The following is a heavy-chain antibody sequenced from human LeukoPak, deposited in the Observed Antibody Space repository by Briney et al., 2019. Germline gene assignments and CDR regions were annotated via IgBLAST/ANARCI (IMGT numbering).Heavy chain of an antibody. J-gene: IGHJ4*02. CDR3: ARDVNWNYGLLDY. CDR1: GFIFSSNW. V-gene: IGHV3-7*01. CDR2: IKPDGSEK. D-gene: IGHD1-7*01. Sequence: GGSLRLSCAVSGFIFSSNWMSWVRQAPGKGLEWVANIKPDGSEKYYVDSVKGRFSISRDNAKNSLYLQMNSLRAEDTAVHYCARDVNWNYGLLDYWGQGTLVTVSS.